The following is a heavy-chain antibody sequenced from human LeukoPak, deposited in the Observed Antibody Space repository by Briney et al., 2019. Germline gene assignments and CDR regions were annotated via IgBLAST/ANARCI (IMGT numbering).Heavy chain of an antibody. CDR2: INPNSGGT. CDR3: ARDGSYSSSWTYFDY. CDR1: GYTFTGYY. Sequence: GASVKVSCKASGYTFTGYYMLWVRQAPGQGLEWMGWINPNSGGTNYAQKFQGRVTMTRDTSISTAYMELSRLRSDDTAVYYCARDGSYSSSWTYFDYWGQGTLVTVSS. V-gene: IGHV1-2*02. J-gene: IGHJ4*02. D-gene: IGHD6-13*01.